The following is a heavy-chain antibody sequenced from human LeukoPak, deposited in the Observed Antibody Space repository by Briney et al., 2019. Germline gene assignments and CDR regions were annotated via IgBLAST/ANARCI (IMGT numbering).Heavy chain of an antibody. CDR1: GITFSSFG. CDR2: IRYDGSNE. J-gene: IGHJ4*02. D-gene: IGHD6-6*01. V-gene: IGHV3-30*02. CDR3: ARDLLRYSSSTFGY. Sequence: PGGSLRLSCAVSGITFSSFGMHWVRQAPGKGLEWVAFIRYDGSNEYYADSVKGRFTISRDNAKNSLYLQMNSLRAEDTAVYYCARDLLRYSSSTFGYWGQGTLVTVSS.